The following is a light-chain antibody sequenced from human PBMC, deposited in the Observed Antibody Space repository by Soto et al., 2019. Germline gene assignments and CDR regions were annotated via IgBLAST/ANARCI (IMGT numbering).Light chain of an antibody. CDR2: DVS. Sequence: QSVLTQPASLSGSPGQSISISCTGTSSDIGTYNFVSWYQQHPGKAPQLLIYDVSFRPSGVSDRFSGSKSGSTASLTISGLQSKDEANYFCSSYAASSAVVFGGGTKVTVL. V-gene: IGLV2-14*03. J-gene: IGLJ2*01. CDR1: SSDIGTYNF. CDR3: SSYAASSAVV.